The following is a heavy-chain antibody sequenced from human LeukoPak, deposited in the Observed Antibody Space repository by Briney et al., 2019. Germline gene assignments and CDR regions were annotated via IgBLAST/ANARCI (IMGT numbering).Heavy chain of an antibody. CDR3: AKMGTTTTQTTHLDY. J-gene: IGHJ4*02. D-gene: IGHD1-7*01. Sequence: GGSLRLSCAGSGFSFSSHGMNWVRQAPGKGLEWVSGISPSGDITYYTDSVRGRFTISRDNFKNTLSLQVNSLRADDTAVYYCAKMGTTTTQTTHLDYWGQGTLVTVSS. CDR1: GFSFSSHG. V-gene: IGHV3-23*01. CDR2: ISPSGDIT.